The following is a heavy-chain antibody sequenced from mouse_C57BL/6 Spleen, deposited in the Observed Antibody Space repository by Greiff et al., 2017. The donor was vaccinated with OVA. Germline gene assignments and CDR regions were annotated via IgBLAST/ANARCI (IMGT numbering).Heavy chain of an antibody. Sequence: QVQLQQPGAELVRPGSSVKLSCKASGYTFTSYWMHWVKQRPIQGLEWIGNIDPSDSETHYNQKFKDKATLTVDKSSSTAYMQLSSLTSEDSAVYYCARFSLYYYDEDYYAMDYWGQGTSVTVSS. CDR1: GYTFTSYW. CDR2: IDPSDSET. V-gene: IGHV1-52*01. CDR3: ARFSLYYYDEDYYAMDY. J-gene: IGHJ4*01. D-gene: IGHD2-4*01.